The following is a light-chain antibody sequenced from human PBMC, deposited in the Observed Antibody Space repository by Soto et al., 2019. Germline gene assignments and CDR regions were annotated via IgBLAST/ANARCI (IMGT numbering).Light chain of an antibody. CDR2: STN. V-gene: IGLV8-61*01. CDR1: SGSVSTNYC. Sequence: QTVVTQEPPFSVSPGGTVTLTCGLSSGSVSTNYCPSWYQQTPGQAPRTLIYSTNIRSSGVPDRFSGSILGNKAALTITGAQADDESDYYCVLYLGSGIWVFGGGTKVTVL. J-gene: IGLJ3*02. CDR3: VLYLGSGIWV.